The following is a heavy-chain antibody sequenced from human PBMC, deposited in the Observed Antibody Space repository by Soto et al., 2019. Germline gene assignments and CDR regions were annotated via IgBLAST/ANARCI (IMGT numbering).Heavy chain of an antibody. V-gene: IGHV4-4*02. J-gene: IGHJ4*02. CDR1: GGSISSSNW. D-gene: IGHD3-22*01. CDR2: IYHSGST. Sequence: SETLSLTCAVSGGSISSSNWWSWVRQPPGKGLEWIGEIYHSGSTNYNPSLKSRVTISVDKSKNQFSLKLSSVTAADTAVYYCARDPHNPHDYDSNDYHFDHWGQGTLVTVS. CDR3: ARDPHNPHDYDSNDYHFDH.